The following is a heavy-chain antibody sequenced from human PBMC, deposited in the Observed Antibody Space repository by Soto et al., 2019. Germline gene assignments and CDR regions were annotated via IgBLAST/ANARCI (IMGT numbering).Heavy chain of an antibody. J-gene: IGHJ5*02. V-gene: IGHV4-38-2*01. CDR1: GYSISSGYY. CDR3: ARADSYGSDWYSWCDP. D-gene: IGHD3-9*01. CDR2: ISQSART. Sequence: SETLCLTCGVSGYSISSGYYWGWIRQPPGKGLEWIGSISQSARTYYNPSLKSRVTMSVDTSKNQVSLRLSYVTAADTAIYYCARADSYGSDWYSWCDPWGQGTLVTVSS.